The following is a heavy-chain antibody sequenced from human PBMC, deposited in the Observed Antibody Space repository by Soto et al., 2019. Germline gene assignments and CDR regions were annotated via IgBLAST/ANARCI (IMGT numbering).Heavy chain of an antibody. J-gene: IGHJ4*02. V-gene: IGHV3-23*01. CDR2: ISGSGGST. CDR3: AKESYYYDSSGYYYLPFDY. CDR1: GLTFSSYA. Sequence: GSLRLSCASSGLTFSSYAMSLVRQAPGKGLEWVSAISGSGGSTYYADSVKGRFTISRDNSKNTLYLQMNSLRAEDTAVYYCAKESYYYDSSGYYYLPFDYWGQGTLVTVSS. D-gene: IGHD3-22*01.